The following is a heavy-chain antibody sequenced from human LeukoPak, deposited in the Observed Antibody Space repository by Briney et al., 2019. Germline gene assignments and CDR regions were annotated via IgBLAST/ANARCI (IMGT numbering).Heavy chain of an antibody. CDR1: GFNFSTYD. CDR3: ARGGWWSSGIAAAGPDY. J-gene: IGHJ4*02. V-gene: IGHV3-30*02. Sequence: PGGSLRLSCAASGFNFSTYDLNWVRQAPGKGLEWVAFIRSDGNKKYYADSVKGRFTISRDNSKNTLYLQMNSLRAEGTAVYYCARGGWWSSGIAAAGPDYWGQGTLVTVSS. D-gene: IGHD6-13*01. CDR2: IRSDGNKK.